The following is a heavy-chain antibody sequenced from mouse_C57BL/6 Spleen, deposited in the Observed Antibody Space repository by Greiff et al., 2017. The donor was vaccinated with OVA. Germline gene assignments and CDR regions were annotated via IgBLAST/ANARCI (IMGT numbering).Heavy chain of an antibody. CDR2: IDPSDSYT. J-gene: IGHJ3*01. V-gene: IGHV1-50*01. CDR1: GYTFTSYW. CDR3: ARERGSAY. Sequence: QVQLQQPGAELVKPGASVKLSCKASGYTFTSYWMQWVKQRPGQGLEWIGEIDPSDSYTNYNQKFKGEATLTVDTSSSTAYMQLSSLTSEDSAVYYCARERGSAYWGQGTLVTVSA.